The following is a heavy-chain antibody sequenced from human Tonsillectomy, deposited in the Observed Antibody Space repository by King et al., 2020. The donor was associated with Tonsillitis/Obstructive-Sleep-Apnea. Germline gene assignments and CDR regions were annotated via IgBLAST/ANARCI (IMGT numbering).Heavy chain of an antibody. Sequence: VQLVQSGGGVVQPGRSLRLSCAASGFTFSSHNMHWVRQAPGKGLEWVAVVWYDGSNKYYADSVKGRFAISRDNSKNTVFIQMNSLRAEDTAIYYCAREQAETATGAVYFDYWGQGTLVTVSS. CDR2: VWYDGSNK. V-gene: IGHV3-33*01. CDR1: GFTFSSHN. J-gene: IGHJ4*02. CDR3: AREQAETATGAVYFDY. D-gene: IGHD6-13*01.